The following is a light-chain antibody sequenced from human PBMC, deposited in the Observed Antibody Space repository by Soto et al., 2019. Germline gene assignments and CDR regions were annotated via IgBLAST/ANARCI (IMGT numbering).Light chain of an antibody. CDR1: SSDVGGYNY. CDR3: TSYTSTNILV. Sequence: QSALTQPASVSGSPGQSIAISCTGTSSDVGGYNYVSWYQQHPGKAPKFMIYEVSNRPSGVSNRFSGSKSGNTASLTISGLQAEDEADYYCTSYTSTNILVFGTGNKLTVL. J-gene: IGLJ1*01. V-gene: IGLV2-14*01. CDR2: EVS.